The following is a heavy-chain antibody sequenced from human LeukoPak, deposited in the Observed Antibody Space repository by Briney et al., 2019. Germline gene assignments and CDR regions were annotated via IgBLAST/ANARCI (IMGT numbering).Heavy chain of an antibody. J-gene: IGHJ4*02. CDR3: ARFEIAARVFDY. CDR2: IYYSGST. CDR1: GGSISSYY. Sequence: SETLSLTCTVYGGSISSYYWSWIRQHPGKGLEWIGYIYYSGSTNYNPSLKSRVTISVDTSKNQFSLKLSSVTAADTAVYYCARFEIAARVFDYWGQGTLVTVSS. V-gene: IGHV4-59*01. D-gene: IGHD6-6*01.